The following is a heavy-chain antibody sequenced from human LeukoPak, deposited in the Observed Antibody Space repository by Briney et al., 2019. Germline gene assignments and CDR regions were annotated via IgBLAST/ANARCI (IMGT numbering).Heavy chain of an antibody. CDR2: MNPNSGNT. CDR1: GYTFTSYD. V-gene: IGHV1-8*03. CDR3: ARGQFIAAAGTSPLGY. D-gene: IGHD6-13*01. J-gene: IGHJ4*02. Sequence: ASVKVFCKASGYTFTSYDINWVRQASGQGLEWMGWMNPNSGNTGYAQKFQGRVTITRNTSISTAYMELSSLRSEDTAVYYCARGQFIAAAGTSPLGYWGQGTLVTVSS.